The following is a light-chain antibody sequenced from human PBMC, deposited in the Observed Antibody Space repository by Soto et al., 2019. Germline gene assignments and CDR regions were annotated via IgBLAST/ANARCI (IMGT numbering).Light chain of an antibody. CDR1: QSVRTY. CDR3: QQYDNWPPVT. V-gene: IGKV3-15*01. Sequence: VMTQSPDTLSLSPGESASLSCRASQSVRTYLAWFQQKPGQAPRLLIYGASARAPGVPARFSGRGSGTEFILTISNLQSEDFAIYYCQQYDNWPPVTFGPGTKVDLK. CDR2: GAS. J-gene: IGKJ1*01.